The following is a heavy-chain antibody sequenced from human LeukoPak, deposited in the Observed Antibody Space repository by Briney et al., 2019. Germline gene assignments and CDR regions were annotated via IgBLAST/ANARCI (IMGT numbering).Heavy chain of an antibody. D-gene: IGHD3-22*01. CDR2: MNPNSGNK. CDR3: AREDYYDSGSNDY. Sequence: ASVKVSCKASGYTFTSYDINWVRQATGQGLEWMGWMNPNSGNKAYAQNFQGRVAITRNTSISTAYMELSSLRSEDTAVYYCAREDYYDSGSNDYWGQGTLVTVSS. CDR1: GYTFTSYD. V-gene: IGHV1-8*03. J-gene: IGHJ4*02.